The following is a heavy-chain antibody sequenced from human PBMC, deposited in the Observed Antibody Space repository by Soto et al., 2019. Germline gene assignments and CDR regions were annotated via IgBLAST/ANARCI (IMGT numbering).Heavy chain of an antibody. D-gene: IGHD3-22*01. CDR3: ARPGYYDSSGYYYRPDI. CDR1: GYSFTSYW. Sequence: GESLKISCKGSGYSFTSYWISWVRQMPGKVLEWMGRIDPSDSYTNYSPSFQGHVTISADKSISTAYLQWSSLKASDTAMYYCARPGYYDSSGYYYRPDIWGQGXMVTV. J-gene: IGHJ3*02. V-gene: IGHV5-10-1*01. CDR2: IDPSDSYT.